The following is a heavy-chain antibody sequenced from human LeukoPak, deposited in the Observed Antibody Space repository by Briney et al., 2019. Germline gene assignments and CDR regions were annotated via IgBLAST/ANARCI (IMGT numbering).Heavy chain of an antibody. D-gene: IGHD3-22*01. J-gene: IGHJ2*01. V-gene: IGHV3-7*01. CDR2: IKQDGNEK. CDR1: GFTFTTYW. Sequence: GGSLRLSCAASGFTFTTYWMSWVRQAPGKGLEWVANIKQDGNEKYYVDSVKGRFTISRDNAKNTLYLQMNSLRAEDTAVYYCARDSSGYYGGYFDLWGRGTLVTVSS. CDR3: ARDSSGYYGGYFDL.